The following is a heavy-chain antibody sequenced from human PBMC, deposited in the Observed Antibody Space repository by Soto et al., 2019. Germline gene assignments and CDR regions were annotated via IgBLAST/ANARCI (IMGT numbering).Heavy chain of an antibody. J-gene: IGHJ5*02. CDR1: GFTFGDYA. CDR2: IRSKAYGGTT. V-gene: IGHV3-49*03. CDR3: TRDPIYCSGGSCAYNWFDP. D-gene: IGHD2-15*01. Sequence: GGSLRLSCTASGFTFGDYAMSWFRQAPGKGLEWVGFIRSKAYGGTTEYAASVKGRFTISRDDSKSIAYLQMNSLKTEDTAVYYCTRDPIYCSGGSCAYNWFDPWGQGTLVTVSS.